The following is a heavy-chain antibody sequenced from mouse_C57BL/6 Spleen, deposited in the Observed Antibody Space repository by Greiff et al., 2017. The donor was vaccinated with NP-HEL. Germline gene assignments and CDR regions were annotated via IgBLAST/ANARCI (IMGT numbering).Heavy chain of an antibody. J-gene: IGHJ3*01. CDR2: ISSGGDYI. CDR3: TRDPYDGSSWGFAY. D-gene: IGHD1-1*01. Sequence: EVMLVESGEGLVKPGGSLKLSCAASGFTFSSYAMSWVRQTPEKRLEWVAYISSGGDYIYYADTVKGRFTISRDNARNTLYLQMSSLKSEDTAMYYCTRDPYDGSSWGFAYWGQGTLVTVSA. CDR1: GFTFSSYA. V-gene: IGHV5-9-1*02.